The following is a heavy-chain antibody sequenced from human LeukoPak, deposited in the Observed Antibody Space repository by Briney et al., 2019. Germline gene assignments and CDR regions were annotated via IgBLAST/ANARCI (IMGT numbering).Heavy chain of an antibody. J-gene: IGHJ4*02. CDR3: ARRASAAAGSEGY. CDR1: GFTFSDYY. Sequence: GGSLRLSCEASGFTFSDYYMSWIRQAPGKGLEWVSYISSSGNTIYYADSVKGRFTISRDNAKNSLYLQMNSLRAEDTAVYYRARRASAAAGSEGYWGQGTLVTVSS. V-gene: IGHV3-11*04. CDR2: ISSSGNTI. D-gene: IGHD6-13*01.